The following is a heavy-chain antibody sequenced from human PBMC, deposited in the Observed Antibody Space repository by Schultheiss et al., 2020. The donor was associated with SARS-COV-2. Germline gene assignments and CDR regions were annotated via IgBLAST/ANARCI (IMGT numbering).Heavy chain of an antibody. Sequence: GGSLRLSCAASGFTFSSYGMHWVRQAPGKGLEWVSAISGSGGSTYYADSVKGRFTISRDNSKNTLYLQMNSLRAEDTAVYYCAKGAYYYDSSGYYSFDYWGQGTLVTVSS. V-gene: IGHV3-NL1*01. CDR3: AKGAYYYDSSGYYSFDY. CDR1: GFTFSSYG. D-gene: IGHD3-22*01. CDR2: ISGSGGST. J-gene: IGHJ4*02.